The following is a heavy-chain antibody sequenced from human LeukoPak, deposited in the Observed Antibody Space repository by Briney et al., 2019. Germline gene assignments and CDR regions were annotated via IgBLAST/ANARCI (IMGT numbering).Heavy chain of an antibody. CDR2: IGGNGGST. Sequence: GGSLRPSCAASGFTFSSYAMSWVRQAPGKGLEWVSTIGGNGGSTYYADSVKGRFTISRDNSKNTLYLQMSSLRAEDTAIYYCAKGHNYGDYGIYFDFWGQGTLVTVSS. CDR3: AKGHNYGDYGIYFDF. V-gene: IGHV3-23*01. D-gene: IGHD4-17*01. J-gene: IGHJ4*02. CDR1: GFTFSSYA.